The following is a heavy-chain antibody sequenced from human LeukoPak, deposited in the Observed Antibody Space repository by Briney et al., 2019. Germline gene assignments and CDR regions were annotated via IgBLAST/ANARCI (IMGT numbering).Heavy chain of an antibody. J-gene: IGHJ4*02. Sequence: GGSLRLSCAASGFTFSSYAMSWVRQAPGKGLERVSAISGSGGSTYYADSVKGRFTISRDNSKNTLYLQMNSLRAEDTAVYYCAKVGPRSGWPSYFDYWGQGTLVTVSS. CDR1: GFTFSSYA. D-gene: IGHD6-19*01. CDR2: ISGSGGST. V-gene: IGHV3-23*01. CDR3: AKVGPRSGWPSYFDY.